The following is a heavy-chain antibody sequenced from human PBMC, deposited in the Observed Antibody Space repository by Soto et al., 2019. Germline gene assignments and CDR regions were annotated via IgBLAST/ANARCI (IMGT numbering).Heavy chain of an antibody. D-gene: IGHD4-17*01. V-gene: IGHV3-30-3*01. CDR3: ARALTTVTPEEAFDI. J-gene: IGHJ3*02. CDR1: GFTFSSYA. Sequence: QVQLVESGGGVVQPGRSLRLSCAASGFTFSSYAMHWVRQAPGKGLEWVAVISYDGSNKYYADSVKGRFTISRDNSKNTLYLQMNSLRAEDTAVYYCARALTTVTPEEAFDIWGQGTMVTVSS. CDR2: ISYDGSNK.